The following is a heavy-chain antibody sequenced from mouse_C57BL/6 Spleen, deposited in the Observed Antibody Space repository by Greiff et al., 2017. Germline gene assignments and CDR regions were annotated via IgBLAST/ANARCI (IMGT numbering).Heavy chain of an antibody. CDR1: GFTFSDYY. V-gene: IGHV5-16*01. CDR3: ARDSDEGFAY. Sequence: DVKLVESEGGLVQPGSSMKLSCTASGFTFSDYYMAWVRQVPEKGLEWVANINYDGSSTYYLDSLKSRFIISRDNAKNILYLQMSSLKSEDTATYYCARDSDEGFAYWGQETLVTVSA. J-gene: IGHJ3*01. CDR2: INYDGSST.